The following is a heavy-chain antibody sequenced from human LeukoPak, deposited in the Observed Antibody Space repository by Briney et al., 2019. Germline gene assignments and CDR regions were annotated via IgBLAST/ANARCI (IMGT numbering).Heavy chain of an antibody. D-gene: IGHD5-12*01. CDR1: GFTFHQYA. J-gene: IGHJ4*02. Sequence: GGSLRLSCAASGFTFHQYAIHWVRQVPGKGLEWVSGISWNSGSIGYADSVKGRFTISRDSAKNPVYLQMNSLRPEDTALYYCAKDKAPLYSGYDWDLDFWGQGTLVTVSS. V-gene: IGHV3-9*01. CDR3: AKDKAPLYSGYDWDLDF. CDR2: ISWNSGSI.